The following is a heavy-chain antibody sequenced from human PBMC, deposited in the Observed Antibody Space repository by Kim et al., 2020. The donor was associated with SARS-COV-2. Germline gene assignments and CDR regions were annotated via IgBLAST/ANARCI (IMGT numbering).Heavy chain of an antibody. D-gene: IGHD3-10*01. CDR1: GFSFTSFA. CDR2: ISHDGSNK. J-gene: IGHJ4*02. Sequence: GGSLRLSCATSGFSFTSFAIHWVRQAPGKGLEWLAMISHDGSNKFYADSVRGRFTISKDTSKNTVFLQMNSLRHDDTAAYYCARDRASGGFRPGALDYWGQGTLVTVSA. V-gene: IGHV3-30*04. CDR3: ARDRASGGFRPGALDY.